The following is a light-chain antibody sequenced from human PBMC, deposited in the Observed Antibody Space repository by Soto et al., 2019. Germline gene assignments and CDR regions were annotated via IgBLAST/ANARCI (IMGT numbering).Light chain of an antibody. CDR1: SRVCSY. CDR3: QQRSNWPPRWT. Sequence: IVLAQSSGTLAFSPGGKSTLPRRGGSRVCSYFARYQQKPGQAPRPLIYDASNRATGIPARFSGSGSGTDFTLTISSLEPEDFAVYYCQQRSNWPPRWTFGQGTKVEIK. V-gene: IGKV3-11*01. CDR2: DAS. J-gene: IGKJ1*01.